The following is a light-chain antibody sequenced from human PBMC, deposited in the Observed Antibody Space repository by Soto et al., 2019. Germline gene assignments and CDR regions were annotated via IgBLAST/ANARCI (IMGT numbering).Light chain of an antibody. V-gene: IGKV3-20*01. CDR2: GAS. Sequence: EIVLTQSPGTLSLSPGDRATLSFRASQSVSRSYLGWYQQKPGQAPRLIMYGASIRAAGVPDRFSGSGSGKEFTLTISRLEREDFTVYFCNHYETLGQGTRWISN. CDR3: NHYET. J-gene: IGKJ1*01. CDR1: QSVSRSY.